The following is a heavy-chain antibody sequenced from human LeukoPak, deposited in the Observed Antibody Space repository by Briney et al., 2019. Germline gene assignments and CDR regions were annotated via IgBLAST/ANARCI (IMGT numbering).Heavy chain of an antibody. J-gene: IGHJ5*02. CDR1: GGSISSYY. V-gene: IGHV4-4*07. D-gene: IGHD4-17*01. CDR3: ARGIDYGDYSWFDP. CDR2: IYTSGST. Sequence: SETLSLTCTVSGGSISSYYWSWIRQPAGKGLEWIGRIYTSGSTNYNPSLKSRVTMSVDTSKNQFSLKLSSVTAADTAVYYCARGIDYGDYSWFDPWGQGTLVTVSS.